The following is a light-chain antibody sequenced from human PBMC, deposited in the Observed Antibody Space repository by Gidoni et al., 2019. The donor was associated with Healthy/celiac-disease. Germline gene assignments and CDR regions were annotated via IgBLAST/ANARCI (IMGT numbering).Light chain of an antibody. J-gene: IGLJ1*01. CDR2: GNS. CDR1: SSNIGAGYD. CDR3: QSYDSSLSGF. V-gene: IGLV1-40*01. Sequence: QSVLTQPPSVSVAPGPRVTISCTGSSSNIGAGYDVHWYQQLPGTAPKLLIYGNSNRPSGVPDRFSGSKSGTSASLAITGLQAEDEADYYCQSYDSSLSGFFGTGTKVTVL.